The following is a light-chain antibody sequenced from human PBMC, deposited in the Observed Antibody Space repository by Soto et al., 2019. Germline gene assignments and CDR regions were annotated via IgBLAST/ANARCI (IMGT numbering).Light chain of an antibody. J-gene: IGLJ2*01. V-gene: IGLV1-40*01. CDR2: GNS. CDR1: SSNIGAGYD. Sequence: QSVLTQPPSVSGAPGQRVTISCTGSSSNIGAGYDLHWYQQLPGAAPKLLIYGNSNRPAGVPDRFSGSTSGTSASLAITGLQAEDEADYYCLFYDTGLNVVLFGGGTKLPGL. CDR3: LFYDTGLNVVL.